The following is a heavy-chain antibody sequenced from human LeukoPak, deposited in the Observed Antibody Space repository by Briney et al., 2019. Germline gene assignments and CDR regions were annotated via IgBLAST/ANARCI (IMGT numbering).Heavy chain of an antibody. V-gene: IGHV4-61*02. J-gene: IGHJ4*02. D-gene: IGHD5-24*01. CDR1: GGSISSGSYY. CDR3: ARGIGDGYNYGC. CDR2: IYTSGST. Sequence: SETLSLTCTVSGGSISSGSYYWSWIRQPAGKGLEWIGRIYTSGSTNYNPSLKSRVTISVDTSKNQFSLKLSSVTAADTAVYYCARGIGDGYNYGCWGQGTLVTVSS.